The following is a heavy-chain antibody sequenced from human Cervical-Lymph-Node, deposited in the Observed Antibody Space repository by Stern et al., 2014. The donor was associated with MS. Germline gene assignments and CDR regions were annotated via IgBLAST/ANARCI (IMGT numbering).Heavy chain of an antibody. CDR2: LYPGDSDT. D-gene: IGHD3-22*01. CDR3: ARFTTGSYYYFDL. J-gene: IGHJ2*01. V-gene: IGHV5-51*01. Sequence: VQLVQSGAEMKKPGESLKISCKGSGYSFSSYWIGWVRQMPGKGLEWMGILYPGDSDTRYSPTFQGQVTISADKSIRTAYLQWSSLKASDTAMYYCARFTTGSYYYFDLWGRGTLVTVSS. CDR1: GYSFSSYW.